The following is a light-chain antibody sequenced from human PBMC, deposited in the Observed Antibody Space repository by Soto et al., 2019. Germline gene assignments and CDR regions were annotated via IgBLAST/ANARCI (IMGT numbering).Light chain of an antibody. Sequence: QAVVTQEPSLTVSPGETVTLTCGSSTGPVTGGHYPYWFQQKPGQAPRTLIYDTTNKLSWTPARFSGSLLGGKAALTLSGAQAEDEADYYCLLYYNDIRVFGGGTKLTVL. CDR2: DTT. CDR1: TGPVTGGHY. V-gene: IGLV7-46*01. CDR3: LLYYNDIRV. J-gene: IGLJ3*02.